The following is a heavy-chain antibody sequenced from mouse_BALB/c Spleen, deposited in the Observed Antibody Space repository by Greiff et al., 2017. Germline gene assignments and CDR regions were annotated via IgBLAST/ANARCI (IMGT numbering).Heavy chain of an antibody. V-gene: IGHV5-12-1*01. CDR1: GFAFSSYD. CDR3: ARRDCNGEGRAMDY. J-gene: IGHJ4*01. CDR2: ISSGGGST. Sequence: EVKLEESGGGLVKPGGSLKLSCAASGFAFSSYDMSWVRQTPEQRLEWVAYISSGGGSTYYPDTLKGRFTISRDNATNTLYLQMSSLKSEDTAMYYAARRDCNGEGRAMDYWGQGTLVTVSA. D-gene: IGHD1-2*01.